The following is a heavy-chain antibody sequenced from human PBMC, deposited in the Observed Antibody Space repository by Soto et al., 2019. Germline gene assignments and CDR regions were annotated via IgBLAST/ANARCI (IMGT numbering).Heavy chain of an antibody. CDR3: ARGYSSSWYFDY. Sequence: QVQLQESGPGLVKPSQTLSLTCTVPGGSINSGGHYWSWIRQHPGKGLEWIGYIYYSGSTYYNPSLKSQVTISVDTSKNQFSLKLTSVTAADTAVYYCARGYSSSWYFDYWGQGTLVTVSS. J-gene: IGHJ4*02. CDR2: IYYSGST. D-gene: IGHD6-13*01. V-gene: IGHV4-31*01. CDR1: GGSINSGGHY.